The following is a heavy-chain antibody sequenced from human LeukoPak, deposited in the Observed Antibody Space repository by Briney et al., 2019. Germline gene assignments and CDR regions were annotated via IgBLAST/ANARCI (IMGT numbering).Heavy chain of an antibody. Sequence: SETLSLTCTVSGGSISSSSYYWGWLRQPPGKGLEWIGSIYYSGSTYYNPSLKSRVTISVDTSKNQFSLKLSSVTAADTAVYYCARRKPSYYFDYWGQGTLVTVSS. CDR2: IYYSGST. V-gene: IGHV4-39*01. CDR1: GGSISSSSYY. CDR3: ARRKPSYYFDY. J-gene: IGHJ4*02.